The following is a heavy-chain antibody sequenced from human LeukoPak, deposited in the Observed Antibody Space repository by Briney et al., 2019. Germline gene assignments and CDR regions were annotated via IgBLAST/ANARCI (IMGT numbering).Heavy chain of an antibody. V-gene: IGHV4-4*07. CDR2: IYTSGGT. CDR1: GGSISSYY. J-gene: IGHJ5*02. CDR3: ACEVTVATFPSGFDP. D-gene: IGHD4-17*01. Sequence: SETLSLTCTVSGGSISSYYWSWIRQPAGKGLEWIGRIYTSGGTNYNPSLKSRVTMSVDMSKNQFSLKLSSVTAADTAVYYCACEVTVATFPSGFDPWGQGTLVTVSS.